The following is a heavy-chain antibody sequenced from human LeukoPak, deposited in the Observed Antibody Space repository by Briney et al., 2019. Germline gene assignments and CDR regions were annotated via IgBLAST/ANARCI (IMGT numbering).Heavy chain of an antibody. V-gene: IGHV3-23*01. CDR1: GFTFSSYG. CDR2: ISGSGGST. D-gene: IGHD6-19*01. Sequence: QPGGSLRLSCAASGFTFSSYGMSWVRQAPGKGLEWVSAISGSGGSTYYADSVKGRFTISRDNSKNTLYLQMNSLRAEDTAVYYCAKRSSGWYRSVRPYYMDVWGKGTTVTISS. CDR3: AKRSSGWYRSVRPYYMDV. J-gene: IGHJ6*03.